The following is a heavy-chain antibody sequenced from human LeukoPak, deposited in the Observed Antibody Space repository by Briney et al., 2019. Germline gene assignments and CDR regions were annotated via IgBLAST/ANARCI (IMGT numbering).Heavy chain of an antibody. CDR1: GGTFSSYA. D-gene: IGHD3-10*01. CDR2: IIPIFGTA. Sequence: SVKVSCKASGGTFSSYAISWVRQAPGQGLEWMGGIIPIFGTANYAQKFQGRVTITADESTSTAHMELSSLRSEDTAVYYCARWVVRGVITAFDIWGQGTMVTVSS. V-gene: IGHV1-69*13. J-gene: IGHJ3*02. CDR3: ARWVVRGVITAFDI.